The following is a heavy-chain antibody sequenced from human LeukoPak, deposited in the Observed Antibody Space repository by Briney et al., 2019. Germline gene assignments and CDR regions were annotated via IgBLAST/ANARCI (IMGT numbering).Heavy chain of an antibody. Sequence: ASVKVSCKASGYTFTGYYMHWVRQAPGQGLEWMGWINPNSGGTNYAQTFQGRVTMTRDTSMSTAYMELSSLKFDDTAVYYCARGRPDYWGQGTLVTVSS. V-gene: IGHV1-2*02. CDR3: ARGRPDY. D-gene: IGHD6-25*01. CDR1: GYTFTGYY. J-gene: IGHJ4*02. CDR2: INPNSGGT.